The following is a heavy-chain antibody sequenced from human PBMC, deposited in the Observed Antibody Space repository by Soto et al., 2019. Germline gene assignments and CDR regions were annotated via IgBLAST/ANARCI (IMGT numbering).Heavy chain of an antibody. D-gene: IGHD3-16*01. Sequence: EVQLLESGGDLVQPGGSLRLSCAASGFTFSSYAMSWVRQAPGKGLEWVSAISGSGGSTYYADSVKGRFTISRDNSKNTLYLQMNSLRAEDTAVYYCAKDLKRGRVIVSSFILGNWYFDLWGRGTLVTVSS. CDR2: ISGSGGST. CDR3: AKDLKRGRVIVSSFILGNWYFDL. J-gene: IGHJ2*01. CDR1: GFTFSSYA. V-gene: IGHV3-23*01.